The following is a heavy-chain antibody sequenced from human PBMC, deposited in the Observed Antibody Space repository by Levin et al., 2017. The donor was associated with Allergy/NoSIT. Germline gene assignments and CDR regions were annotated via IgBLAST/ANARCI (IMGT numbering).Heavy chain of an antibody. CDR1: GGSISSSISY. CDR3: ARQCYDILTGYYNFDY. V-gene: IGHV4-39*01. CDR2: IYNSGST. Sequence: GSLRLSCTVSGGSISSSISYWGWIRQAPGKGLEWIGSIYNSGSTYYNLSLKSRVTTSVDTSKNQYSLKLSSVTAQDTAVYYCARQCYDILTGYYNFDYWGQGTLVTVSS. J-gene: IGHJ4*02. D-gene: IGHD3-9*01.